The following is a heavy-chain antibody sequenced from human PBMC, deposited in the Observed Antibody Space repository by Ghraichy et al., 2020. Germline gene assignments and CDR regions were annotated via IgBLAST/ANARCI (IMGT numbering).Heavy chain of an antibody. CDR1: GGSFSGYY. Sequence: ESLNISCAVYGGSFSGYYWSWIRQPPGKGLEWIGEINHSGSTNYNPSLKSRVTISVDTSKNQFSLKLSSVTAADTAVYYCARWRSGFGELFSYYYGMDVWGQGTTVTVSS. D-gene: IGHD3-10*01. CDR3: ARWRSGFGELFSYYYGMDV. V-gene: IGHV4-34*01. J-gene: IGHJ6*02. CDR2: INHSGST.